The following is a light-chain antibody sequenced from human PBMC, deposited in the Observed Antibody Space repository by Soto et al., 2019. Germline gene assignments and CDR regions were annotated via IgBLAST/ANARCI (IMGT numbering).Light chain of an antibody. CDR2: GDD. V-gene: IGLV1-44*01. CDR1: RSNIGSST. CDR3: TAWDDSLSAVV. Sequence: QSVLTQPPSKSGTPGHRVTISCSGTRSNIGSSTVNWYQHLPGTAPKLLIYGDDQRPSGVPDRFSGSKSGTSVFLAISGLQSEDEADYYCTAWDDSLSAVVFGGGIKLTVL. J-gene: IGLJ2*01.